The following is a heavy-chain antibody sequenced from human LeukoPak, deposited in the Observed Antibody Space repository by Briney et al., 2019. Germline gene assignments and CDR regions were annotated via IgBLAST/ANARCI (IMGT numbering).Heavy chain of an antibody. D-gene: IGHD3-22*01. CDR3: AKGYDSSGYYKSSYFDY. J-gene: IGHJ4*02. CDR1: GFTFSSYA. V-gene: IGHV3-23*01. CDR2: ISGSGGST. Sequence: GGSLRLPCAASGFTFSSYAMSWVRQAPGKGLEWVSAISGSGGSTYYADSVKGRFTISRDNSKNTLYPQMNSLRAEDTAVYYCAKGYDSSGYYKSSYFDYWGQGTLVTVSS.